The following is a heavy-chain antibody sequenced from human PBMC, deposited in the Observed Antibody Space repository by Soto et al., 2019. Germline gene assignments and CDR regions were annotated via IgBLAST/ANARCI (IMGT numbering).Heavy chain of an antibody. Sequence: QVQLQEAGPGLVKPSQTLSLTYTVSGGSISSGGYYWSWLRQHPGKGLEWIGYIYYRGSTYYNPSLKSRVTISVETSKNQFSRKLSSVTAADTAVYYCARVPSISLRWGMDVWGQGTTVTV. CDR2: IYYRGST. J-gene: IGHJ6*02. CDR1: GGSISSGGYY. CDR3: ARVPSISLRWGMDV. D-gene: IGHD4-17*01. V-gene: IGHV4-31*03.